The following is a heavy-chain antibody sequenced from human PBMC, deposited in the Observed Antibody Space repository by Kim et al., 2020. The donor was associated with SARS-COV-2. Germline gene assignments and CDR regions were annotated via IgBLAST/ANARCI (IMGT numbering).Heavy chain of an antibody. D-gene: IGHD3-22*01. Sequence: VTGRFTISRDNSKNTLYLQMNSLRAKDTAVYYCAKSSREYYDSNRQAFDIWGQGTMVTVSS. J-gene: IGHJ3*02. CDR3: AKSSREYYDSNRQAFDI. V-gene: IGHV3-23*01.